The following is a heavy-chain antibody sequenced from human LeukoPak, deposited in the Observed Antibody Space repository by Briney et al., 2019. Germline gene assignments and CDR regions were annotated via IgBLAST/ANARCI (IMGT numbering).Heavy chain of an antibody. V-gene: IGHV1-18*01. J-gene: IGHJ4*02. CDR1: GGTFSSYA. D-gene: IGHD1-7*01. CDR2: ISAYNGNT. Sequence: ASVKVSCKASGGTFSSYAISWVRQAPGQGLEWMGWISAYNGNTNYAQKLQGRVTMTTDTSTSTAYMELRSLRSDDTAVYYCARDRSITGTTYFDYWGQGTLVTVSS. CDR3: ARDRSITGTTYFDY.